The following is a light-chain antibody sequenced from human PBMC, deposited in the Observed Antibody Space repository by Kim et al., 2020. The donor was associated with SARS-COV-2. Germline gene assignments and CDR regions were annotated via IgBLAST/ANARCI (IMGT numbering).Light chain of an antibody. Sequence: DIVMTQSPDSLAVCLGERATINCKSSQSVLYISNNKNYLAWYQQKPGQPPKLLIYWASTRESGVPDRFSGSGSGTDFTLTISSLQAEDVAVYSCQQYYSAPFTFGPGTKVDIK. CDR1: QSVLYISNNKNY. V-gene: IGKV4-1*01. CDR2: WAS. CDR3: QQYYSAPFT. J-gene: IGKJ3*01.